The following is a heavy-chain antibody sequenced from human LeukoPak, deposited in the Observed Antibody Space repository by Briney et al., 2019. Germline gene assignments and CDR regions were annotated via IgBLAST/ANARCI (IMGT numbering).Heavy chain of an antibody. CDR2: IRPDGSDE. J-gene: IGHJ4*02. CDR3: AKDGPGNYDSSGYYPHPTGYFDY. V-gene: IGHV3-7*03. D-gene: IGHD3-22*01. Sequence: PGGSLRLSCVVSGFTFSSYWMSWVRQAPGKGLEWVANIRPDGSDEYYVDSVKGRFTISRDNAKNSLYLQMNSLRAEDTAVYYCAKDGPGNYDSSGYYPHPTGYFDYWGQGTLVTVSS. CDR1: GFTFSSYW.